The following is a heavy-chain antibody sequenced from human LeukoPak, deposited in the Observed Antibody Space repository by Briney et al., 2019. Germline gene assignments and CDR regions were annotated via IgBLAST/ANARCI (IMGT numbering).Heavy chain of an antibody. V-gene: IGHV3-72*01. CDR2: TRDRAHSYTT. CDR1: GFTFSDHY. D-gene: IGHD3-10*01. Sequence: PGGSLRLSCAASGFTFSDHYMDWVRQAPGKGLEWVGRTRDRAHSYTTEYAASVKGRFTISRDDSKNSLYLQLNSLKTEDTAVYYCARGITAGGKKYFDYWGQGTLVTVSS. CDR3: ARGITAGGKKYFDY. J-gene: IGHJ4*02.